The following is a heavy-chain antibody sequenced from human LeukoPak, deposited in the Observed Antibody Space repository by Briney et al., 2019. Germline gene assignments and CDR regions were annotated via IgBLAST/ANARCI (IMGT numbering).Heavy chain of an antibody. Sequence: LETLSLTCTVSGGSISSYYWSWIWQPPGKGLEWIGYIYYSGSTNYNPSLKSRVTISVDTSKNQFSLKLGSVTAADTAVYYCARLSTYSSSWYYFDYWGQGTLVTVSS. J-gene: IGHJ4*02. CDR3: ARLSTYSSSWYYFDY. D-gene: IGHD6-13*01. CDR2: IYYSGST. V-gene: IGHV4-59*08. CDR1: GGSISSYY.